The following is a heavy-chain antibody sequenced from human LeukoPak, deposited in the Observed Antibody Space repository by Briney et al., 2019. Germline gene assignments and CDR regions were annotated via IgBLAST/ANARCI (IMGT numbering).Heavy chain of an antibody. J-gene: IGHJ4*02. D-gene: IGHD4-17*01. CDR3: ATARWVTTDFDY. Sequence: GGSLRLSCAASGFTFSSYEMNWVRQAPGKGLEWVSYISSSGSTIYYADSVKGRFTISRDNAKNTLYLQMNSLRAEDTAVYYCATARWVTTDFDYWGQGTLVTASS. CDR2: ISSSGSTI. CDR1: GFTFSSYE. V-gene: IGHV3-48*03.